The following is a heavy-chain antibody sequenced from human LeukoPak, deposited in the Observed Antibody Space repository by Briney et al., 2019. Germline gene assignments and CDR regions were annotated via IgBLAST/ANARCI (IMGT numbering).Heavy chain of an antibody. J-gene: IGHJ4*02. CDR2: IYYSGST. CDR1: GGSISSYY. Sequence: SVTLSLTCTVSGGSISSYYSSWIRQPPGKGLEWIGYIYYSGSTNYNPSLKSRVTISVDTSKNQFSLKLSSVIAADTAVYYCTRTMVRGVAYYFDYWGQGTLVTVSS. CDR3: TRTMVRGVAYYFDY. V-gene: IGHV4-59*01. D-gene: IGHD3-10*01.